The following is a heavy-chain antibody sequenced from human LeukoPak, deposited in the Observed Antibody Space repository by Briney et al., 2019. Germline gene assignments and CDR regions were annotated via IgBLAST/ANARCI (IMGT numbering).Heavy chain of an antibody. V-gene: IGHV3-33*01. CDR2: IWYDGSNK. D-gene: IGHD6-19*01. CDR3: ARNILPWSSGWYVTAAFDI. J-gene: IGHJ3*02. CDR1: GFTFNTYA. Sequence: GGSLRLSCAASGFTFNTYAMYWVRQAPGKGLEWVAVIWYDGSNKYYVDSLKGRFTISRDNSKNTLYLQMNTLRAEDTAVYYCARNILPWSSGWYVTAAFDIWGQGTMVTVSS.